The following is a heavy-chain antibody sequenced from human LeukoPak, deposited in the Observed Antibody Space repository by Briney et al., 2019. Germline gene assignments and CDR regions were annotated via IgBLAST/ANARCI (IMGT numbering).Heavy chain of an antibody. Sequence: GGSLRLSCAASGFTVSSNYMSWVRQAPGKGLEWVSVIYSGGSTYYADSVKGRFTISRDNSKNTLYLQMNSLRAEDTAVYYCAKGRSWYGGTFDYWGQGTLVTVSS. CDR2: IYSGGST. V-gene: IGHV3-53*01. CDR3: AKGRSWYGGTFDY. CDR1: GFTVSSNY. J-gene: IGHJ4*02. D-gene: IGHD6-13*01.